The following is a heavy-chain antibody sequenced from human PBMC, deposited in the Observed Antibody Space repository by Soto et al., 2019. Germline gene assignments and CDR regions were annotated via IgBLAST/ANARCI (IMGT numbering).Heavy chain of an antibody. CDR2: ISYDKNHQ. CDR3: AKDTGSSAYSPDALDI. J-gene: IGHJ3*02. V-gene: IGHV3-30*18. D-gene: IGHD6-6*01. CDR1: GFTFSRYR. Sequence: PGRSLRRSCAASGFTFSRYRMHWVRQAPGKGLEWVSVISYDKNHQYYADSVKGRFTVSRDNSKNTLYLQMNSLRGEDTAVYYCAKDTGSSAYSPDALDIWGKGTMVIVSS.